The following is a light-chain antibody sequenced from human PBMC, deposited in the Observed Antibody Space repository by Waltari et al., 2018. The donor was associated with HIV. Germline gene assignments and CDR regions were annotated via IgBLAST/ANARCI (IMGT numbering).Light chain of an antibody. V-gene: IGLV2-14*03. CDR1: SNHIGPYTY. CDR2: EVS. J-gene: IGLJ1*01. Sequence: QSALTQPASVSGSPGQSITISCTGTSNHIGPYTYASWYQQPPGRAPKLIIYEVSYRPSGVSDRFSGSKSGNTASLTISGLQPDDEAEYYCDSYTISSTYVFGTGTKVTVL. CDR3: DSYTISSTYV.